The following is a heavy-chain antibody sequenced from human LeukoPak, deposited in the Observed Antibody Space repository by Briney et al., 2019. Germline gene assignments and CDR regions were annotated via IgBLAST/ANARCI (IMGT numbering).Heavy chain of an antibody. Sequence: ASVKVSCKASGHTFTGYYMHWVRQAPGQGLEWMGWISAYNGNTNYAQKLQGRVTMTTDTSTSTAYMELRSLRSDDTAVYYCARAWIPTPYYYYYMDVWGKGTTVTISS. D-gene: IGHD5-12*01. CDR1: GHTFTGYY. CDR3: ARAWIPTPYYYYYMDV. CDR2: ISAYNGNT. V-gene: IGHV1-18*04. J-gene: IGHJ6*03.